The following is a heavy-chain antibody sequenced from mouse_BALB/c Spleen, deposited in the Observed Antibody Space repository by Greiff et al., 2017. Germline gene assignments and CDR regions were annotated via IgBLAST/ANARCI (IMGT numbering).Heavy chain of an antibody. Sequence: QVQLKESGAELVRPGSSVKISCKASGYAFSSYWMNWVKQRPGQGLEWIGQIYPGDGDTNYNGKFKGKATLTADKSSSTAYMQLSSLTSEDSAVYFCARREPAMAYWGQGTLVTVSA. CDR1: GYAFSSYW. CDR3: ARREPAMAY. D-gene: IGHD1-1*02. J-gene: IGHJ3*01. V-gene: IGHV1-80*01. CDR2: IYPGDGDT.